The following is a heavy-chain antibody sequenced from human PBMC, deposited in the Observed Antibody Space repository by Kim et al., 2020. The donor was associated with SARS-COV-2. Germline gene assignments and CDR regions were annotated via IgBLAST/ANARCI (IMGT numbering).Heavy chain of an antibody. CDR3: ARHFDTAWDYYFYGMDF. Sequence: ASVKVSCKASGYTFSHYGISWVRQAPGQGLEWMGWISADNGNTNYAQNLQGRVTMTTDRSTSTAYMELRSLRSDDTAVYYCARHFDTAWDYYFYGMDFWGQGTTVTVSS. V-gene: IGHV1-18*04. J-gene: IGHJ6*02. CDR1: GYTFSHYG. CDR2: ISADNGNT. D-gene: IGHD5-18*01.